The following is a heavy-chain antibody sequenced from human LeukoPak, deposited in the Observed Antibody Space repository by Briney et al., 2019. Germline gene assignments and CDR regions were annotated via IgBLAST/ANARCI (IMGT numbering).Heavy chain of an antibody. D-gene: IGHD3-22*01. CDR1: GGSISSSSYS. Sequence: SETLSLTCTVSGGSISSSSYSWGWIRQPPGKGLEWIGSIYYSGSTYYNPSLKSRVTISVDTSKNQFSLKLSSVTAADTAVYYCAREDTYYYDSSGYRAFDIWGQGTMVTVSS. CDR3: AREDTYYYDSSGYRAFDI. CDR2: IYYSGST. V-gene: IGHV4-39*02. J-gene: IGHJ3*02.